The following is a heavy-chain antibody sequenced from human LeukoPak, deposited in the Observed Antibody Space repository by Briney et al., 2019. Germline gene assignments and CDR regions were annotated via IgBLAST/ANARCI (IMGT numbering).Heavy chain of an antibody. V-gene: IGHV3-30-3*01. CDR3: VRFLYYYGMDV. CDR1: AFTFSKYA. CDR2: ISYDGNNK. Sequence: PGGSPRLSCAASAFTFSKYAMNWVRQAPGKGLEWVAVISYDGNNKYYADSVKGRFTISRDNSNNTLSLHMNSLRAEDTAVYYCVRFLYYYGMDVWGQGTTVTVSS. D-gene: IGHD3-3*01. J-gene: IGHJ6*02.